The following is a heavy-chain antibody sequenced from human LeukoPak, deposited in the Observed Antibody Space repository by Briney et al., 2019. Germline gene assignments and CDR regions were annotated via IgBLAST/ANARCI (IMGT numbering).Heavy chain of an antibody. Sequence: ASVKVSCKASGYTFTGYYMHWARQAPGQGLEWMGWINPNSGGTNYAQKFQGWVTMTRDTSISTAYMELSRLRSDDTAVYYCARVGQQVKDAFDIWGQGTMVTVSS. D-gene: IGHD6-13*01. CDR3: ARVGQQVKDAFDI. V-gene: IGHV1-2*04. CDR2: INPNSGGT. J-gene: IGHJ3*02. CDR1: GYTFTGYY.